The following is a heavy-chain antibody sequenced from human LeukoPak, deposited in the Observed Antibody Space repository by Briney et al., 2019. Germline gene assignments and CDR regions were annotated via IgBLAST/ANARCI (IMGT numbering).Heavy chain of an antibody. CDR1: GFTFSENW. Sequence: PGGSLRLSCVASGFTFSENWMTWVRQAPGKGLEWVANINQDGRELYYVDSVKGRFTISRDSAKNSLHLQMSSLRAEDTAVYYCARGVYYLDYWGQGTLVTVSS. D-gene: IGHD3-3*01. CDR2: INQDGREL. CDR3: ARGVYYLDY. V-gene: IGHV3-7*04. J-gene: IGHJ4*02.